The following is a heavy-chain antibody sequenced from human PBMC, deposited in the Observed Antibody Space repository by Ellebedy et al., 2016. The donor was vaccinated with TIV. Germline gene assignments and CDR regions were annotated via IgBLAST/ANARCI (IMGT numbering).Heavy chain of an antibody. Sequence: GSLRLXXAVSGASISSNNWWSWVRQPPGNGLEWIGDLFHTGRTNYNPSLKSRVTISVEKSKNQFFLVLRSVTAADTAIYYCARILTAYYNQYYDGMGVWGQGTTVTVSS. V-gene: IGHV4-4*02. CDR3: ARILTAYYNQYYDGMGV. CDR1: GASISSNNW. D-gene: IGHD3-9*01. J-gene: IGHJ6*02. CDR2: LFHTGRT.